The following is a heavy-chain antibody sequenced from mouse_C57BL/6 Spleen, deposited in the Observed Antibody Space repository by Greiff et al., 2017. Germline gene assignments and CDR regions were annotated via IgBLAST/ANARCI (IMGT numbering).Heavy chain of an antibody. CDR2: ISYDGSN. CDR3: ARDLYDYAAWFAY. J-gene: IGHJ3*01. V-gene: IGHV3-6*01. Sequence: ESGPGLVKPSQSLSLTCSVTGYSFTGCYIWNGLRPFPGNKQELMANISYDGSNNYNPYLKNRISITRDTSKNQFFMRWNSVTTEDTAAYDCARDLYDYAAWFAYWGQGTLVTVSA. CDR1: GYSFTGCYI. D-gene: IGHD2-4*01.